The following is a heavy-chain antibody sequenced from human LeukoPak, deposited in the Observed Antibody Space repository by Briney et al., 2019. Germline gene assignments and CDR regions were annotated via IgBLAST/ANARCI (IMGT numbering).Heavy chain of an antibody. Sequence: SETLSLTCAVSGYSIIRGYYWGWIRQPPGKGLEWIGGIYHSGSTYYNPSLKSRVTISVDTSKNQFSLKLSSVTAADTAVYYCARLRGENYDSRGYLDYWGQGILVTVSS. J-gene: IGHJ4*02. CDR3: ARLRGENYDSRGYLDY. CDR1: GYSIIRGYY. D-gene: IGHD3-22*01. CDR2: IYHSGST. V-gene: IGHV4-38-2*01.